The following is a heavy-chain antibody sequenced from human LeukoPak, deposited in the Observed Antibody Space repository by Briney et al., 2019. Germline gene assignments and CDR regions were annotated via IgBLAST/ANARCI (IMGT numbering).Heavy chain of an antibody. CDR2: INPSGGST. CDR1: GYTFTTYY. CDR3: ARGLRDYGNYEGYYFDY. D-gene: IGHD4-11*01. J-gene: IGHJ4*02. Sequence: ASVTVSCKASGYTFTTYYIHWVRQAPGQGLEWMGIINPSGGSTSYAQKFQGRVTVTRDTSTSTVYMELSTLRSADTAVYYCARGLRDYGNYEGYYFDYGGQGGLVSVSS. V-gene: IGHV1-46*01.